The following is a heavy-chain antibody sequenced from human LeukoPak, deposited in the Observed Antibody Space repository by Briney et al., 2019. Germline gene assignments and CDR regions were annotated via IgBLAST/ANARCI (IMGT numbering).Heavy chain of an antibody. D-gene: IGHD3-22*01. CDR3: ARPHDSSGRGYFDY. Sequence: KTSETLSLTCSVSGGAISSYYWSWIRQPPGKGLEWIGYIYYSGGTNYNPSLKSRVTISVDTSKNQFSLKLSSVTAADTAVYYCARPHDSSGRGYFDYWGQGTLVTVSS. V-gene: IGHV4-59*12. CDR2: IYYSGGT. CDR1: GGAISSYY. J-gene: IGHJ4*02.